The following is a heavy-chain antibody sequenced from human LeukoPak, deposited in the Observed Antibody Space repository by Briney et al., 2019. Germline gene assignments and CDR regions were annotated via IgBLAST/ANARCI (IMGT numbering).Heavy chain of an antibody. CDR3: ARSRYCSGGSCYFFDY. Sequence: AGGSLRLSCAASGFTFDDYAMHWVRQAPGKGLEWVSGISWNSGSIGYADSVKGRFTISRDNAKNSLYLQMNSLRAEDTALYYCARSRYCSGGSCYFFDYWGQGTLVTVSS. D-gene: IGHD2-15*01. J-gene: IGHJ4*02. CDR1: GFTFDDYA. CDR2: ISWNSGSI. V-gene: IGHV3-9*01.